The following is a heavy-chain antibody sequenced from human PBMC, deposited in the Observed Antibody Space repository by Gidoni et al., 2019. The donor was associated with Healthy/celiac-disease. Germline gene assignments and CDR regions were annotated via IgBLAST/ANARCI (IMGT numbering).Heavy chain of an antibody. Sequence: QVQLVESGGGVVQPGRSLRLYCAASGFTFSSYAMHWVRQAPGKGLEWVAVISYDGSNKYYADSVKGRFTISRDNSKNTLYLQMNSLRAEDTAVYYCASGSIFGAPTVDYWGQGTLVTVSS. V-gene: IGHV3-30*01. J-gene: IGHJ4*02. CDR3: ASGSIFGAPTVDY. CDR1: GFTFSSYA. CDR2: ISYDGSNK. D-gene: IGHD1-26*01.